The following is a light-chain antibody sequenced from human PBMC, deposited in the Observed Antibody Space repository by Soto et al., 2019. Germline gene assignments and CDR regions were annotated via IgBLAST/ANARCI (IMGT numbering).Light chain of an antibody. CDR2: DVN. Sequence: QSVLTQPASVSGPPGQSITISCTGTSSDVGGYNYVCWYQQHPGKAPKLMIYDVNNRPSGVSNRFSGSKSGNTASLTISGLQAEDEADYYCSSYTSSSTPHVIFGGGTKVTVL. CDR3: SSYTSSSTPHVI. V-gene: IGLV2-14*03. CDR1: SSDVGGYNY. J-gene: IGLJ2*01.